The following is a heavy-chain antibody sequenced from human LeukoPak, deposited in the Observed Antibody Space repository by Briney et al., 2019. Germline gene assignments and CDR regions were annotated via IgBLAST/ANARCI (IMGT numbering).Heavy chain of an antibody. CDR3: AHRRIAAYGYFDS. D-gene: IGHD2-21*01. CDR1: GFSLSTNGEG. V-gene: IGHV2-5*02. CDR2: IFWDDDK. J-gene: IGHJ4*02. Sequence: SGPKLVRPTQTLTLTCSFSGFSLSTNGEGLGWIRQPPGTALEWLALIFWDDDKRYSPSLKSRLTITKDTSKNQVVLTMTHLGPVDTGTYYCAHRRIAAYGYFDSWGQGTLVTVSS.